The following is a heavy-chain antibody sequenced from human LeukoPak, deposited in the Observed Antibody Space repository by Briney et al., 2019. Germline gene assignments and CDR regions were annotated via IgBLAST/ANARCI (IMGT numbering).Heavy chain of an antibody. CDR1: GYSFTGYY. D-gene: IGHD6-19*01. V-gene: IGHV1-2*02. Sequence: GASVQVSCPASGYSFTGYYIHWVRQAPGQGLQWMGWINPNSGDTNYAQKFQDRVTMTRDTSISTAYMELSRLTSDDTAVYHCARGSRSSDFDYWGQGTLVTVSS. CDR3: ARGSRSSDFDY. CDR2: INPNSGDT. J-gene: IGHJ4*02.